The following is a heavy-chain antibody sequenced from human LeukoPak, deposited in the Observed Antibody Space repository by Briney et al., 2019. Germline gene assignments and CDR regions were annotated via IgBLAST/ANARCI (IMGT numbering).Heavy chain of an antibody. V-gene: IGHV4-39*01. D-gene: IGHD2-2*02. CDR1: GGSFSSYY. J-gene: IGHJ3*02. CDR2: IYYSGST. Sequence: TSETLSLTCAVYGGSFSSYYWGWIRQPPGKGLEWIGSIYYSGSTYYNPSLKSRVTISVDTSKNQFSLKLSSVTAADTAVYYCAREARGYCSSTSCYSRNAFDIWGQGTMVTVSS. CDR3: AREARGYCSSTSCYSRNAFDI.